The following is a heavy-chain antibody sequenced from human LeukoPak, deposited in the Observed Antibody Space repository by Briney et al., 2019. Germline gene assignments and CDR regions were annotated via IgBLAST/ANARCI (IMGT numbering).Heavy chain of an antibody. CDR1: GGSISSYY. D-gene: IGHD2-2*01. CDR3: ARVQGYCSSTSCRNWYFDL. Sequence: SETLSLTCTVSGGSISSYYWSWIRQPAGKGLEWIGRIYTSGSTNYNPSLKSRVTISVDTSKNQFSLKLSSVTAADTAVYYCARVQGYCSSTSCRNWYFDLWGRGTLVTVSS. CDR2: IYTSGST. J-gene: IGHJ2*01. V-gene: IGHV4-4*07.